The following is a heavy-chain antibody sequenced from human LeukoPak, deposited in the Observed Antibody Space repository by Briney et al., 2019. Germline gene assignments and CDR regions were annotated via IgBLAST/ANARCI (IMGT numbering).Heavy chain of an antibody. Sequence: PGGSLRLSCAASGFNFDAYAMHWVRQAPGKGLQWISLISADGGSTYYADSVKGRFTISRDNSKNSLYLQMNSLTTEDTAFYYCAKDKAGTIVWYGRWAIGLFDYWGQGTLLTVSP. D-gene: IGHD6-13*01. J-gene: IGHJ4*02. CDR2: ISADGGST. CDR3: AKDKAGTIVWYGRWAIGLFDY. V-gene: IGHV3-43*02. CDR1: GFNFDAYA.